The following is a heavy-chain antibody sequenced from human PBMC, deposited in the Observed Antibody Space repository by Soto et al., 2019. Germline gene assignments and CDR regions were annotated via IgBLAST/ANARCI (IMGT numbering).Heavy chain of an antibody. CDR3: ASWAKAGSPHDAFDI. D-gene: IGHD3-10*01. J-gene: IGHJ3*02. V-gene: IGHV1-69*02. CDR2: IIPILGIA. Sequence: GASVKVSCKASGGTFSSYTISWVRQAPGQGLEWMGRIIPILGIANYAQRFQGRVTITADKSTSTAYMELSSLRSEDTAVYYCASWAKAGSPHDAFDIWGQGTMVTVSS. CDR1: GGTFSSYT.